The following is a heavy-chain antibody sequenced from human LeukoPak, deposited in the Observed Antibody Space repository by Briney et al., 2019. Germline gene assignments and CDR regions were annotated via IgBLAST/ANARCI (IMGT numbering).Heavy chain of an antibody. D-gene: IGHD6-13*01. CDR3: ASSKAAAGTRYYYGLEL. Sequence: PGGSLRLSCAASGFTFGSYAMSWVRQAPGKGLEWVAVISYDGYNKYYADSVKGRFTISRDNAKNTLNLQTNSLRVEDTAVYYWASSKAAAGTRYYYGLELWAKEPRVTVSS. J-gene: IGHJ6*04. CDR1: GFTFGSYA. CDR2: ISYDGYNK. V-gene: IGHV3-30*03.